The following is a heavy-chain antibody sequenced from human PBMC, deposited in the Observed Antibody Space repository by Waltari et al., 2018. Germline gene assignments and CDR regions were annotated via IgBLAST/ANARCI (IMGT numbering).Heavy chain of an antibody. Sequence: SYWMHWVRQAPGKGLVWVSRINSDGSSTSYADSVKGRFTISRDNAKNTLYLQMNSLRAEDTAVYYCARDRAGYYDSSGNPSVGMDVWGQGTTVTVSS. D-gene: IGHD3-22*01. V-gene: IGHV3-74*01. J-gene: IGHJ6*02. CDR1: SYW. CDR2: INSDGSST. CDR3: ARDRAGYYDSSGNPSVGMDV.